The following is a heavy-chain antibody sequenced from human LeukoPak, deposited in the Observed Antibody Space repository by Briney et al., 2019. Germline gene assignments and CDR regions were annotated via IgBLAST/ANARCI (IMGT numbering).Heavy chain of an antibody. CDR3: ARDKGYYDSSGSIDY. CDR1: GFTFSDYY. D-gene: IGHD3-22*01. Sequence: GGSLRLSCAASGFTFSDYYMSWLRQAPGKGLEWVSYISSSGSTIYYADSVKGRFTISRDNAKNSLYLQMNSLRAEDTAVYYCARDKGYYDSSGSIDYWGQGTLVTVSS. V-gene: IGHV3-11*01. CDR2: ISSSGSTI. J-gene: IGHJ4*02.